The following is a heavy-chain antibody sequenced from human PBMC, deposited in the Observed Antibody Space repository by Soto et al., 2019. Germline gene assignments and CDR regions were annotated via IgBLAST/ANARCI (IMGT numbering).Heavy chain of an antibody. J-gene: IGHJ4*02. CDR2: IDPSDSYT. CDR3: ARHAYYYDSSGYYGRFDY. Sequence: GESLKISCKGSGYSFTSYWISWVRQMPGKGLEWMGRIDPSDSYTNYSPSFQGHVTISADKSISTAYLQWSSLKASDTAMYYCARHAYYYDSSGYYGRFDYWGQGTLVTVSS. V-gene: IGHV5-10-1*01. CDR1: GYSFTSYW. D-gene: IGHD3-22*01.